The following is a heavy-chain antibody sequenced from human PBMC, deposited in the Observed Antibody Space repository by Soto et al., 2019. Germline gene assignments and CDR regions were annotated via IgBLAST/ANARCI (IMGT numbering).Heavy chain of an antibody. CDR1: GFIFSSYW. CDR2: IKQDGSEK. J-gene: IGHJ3*02. Sequence: AGGSLRLSCAATGFIFSSYWMSWVRQAPGKGLEWVANIKQDGSEKYYVDSAKGRFTISRDNAKNSLHLQMNSLRAEDTAVYYCATGFNSALDIWGQGTMVTVSS. V-gene: IGHV3-7*01. CDR3: ATGFNSALDI.